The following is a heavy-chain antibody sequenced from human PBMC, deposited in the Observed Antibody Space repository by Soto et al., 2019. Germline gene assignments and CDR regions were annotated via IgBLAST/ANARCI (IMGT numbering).Heavy chain of an antibody. J-gene: IGHJ6*02. CDR2: IRRKANSYTT. V-gene: IGHV3-72*01. Sequence: EVQLVESGGGLVQPGGSLRLSCAASGLIFSDYHMDWVRQAPGKGLEWGGRIRRKANSYTTEYAASVKGRFTISRDDSKNSMYLQINSLKSEDTAVYYCAMLGGWSGGSSGMDVWGQGTTVTVSS. D-gene: IGHD6-19*01. CDR3: AMLGGWSGGSSGMDV. CDR1: GLIFSDYH.